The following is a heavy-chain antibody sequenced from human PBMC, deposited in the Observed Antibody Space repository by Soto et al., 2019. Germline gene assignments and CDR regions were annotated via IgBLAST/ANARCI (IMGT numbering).Heavy chain of an antibody. CDR2: IYHSGST. J-gene: IGHJ6*02. CDR1: GGSISSSNW. Sequence: QVQLQESGPGLVKPSGTLSLTCAVSGGSISSSNWWSWVRQPPGKGLEWIGEIYHSGSTNYNPSLKSRVTISVDKSKNQFSLKLSSVTAADTAVYYCARVTIRDYVWGSYRSIYYYYGMDVWGQGTTVTVSS. V-gene: IGHV4-4*02. CDR3: ARVTIRDYVWGSYRSIYYYYGMDV. D-gene: IGHD3-16*02.